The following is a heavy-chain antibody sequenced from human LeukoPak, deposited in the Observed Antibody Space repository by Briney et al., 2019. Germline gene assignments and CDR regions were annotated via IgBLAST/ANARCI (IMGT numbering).Heavy chain of an antibody. V-gene: IGHV3-23*01. D-gene: IGHD3-10*01. J-gene: IGHJ3*02. CDR1: GFTFSSYA. CDR2: ISGSGGST. CDR3: ANSKRDVWFGELSAFDI. Sequence: GGSLRLSCAASGFTFSSYAMSWVRQAPGKGLEWVSAISGSGGSTYYADSVKGRFTISRDSSKNTLYLQMNSLRAEDTAVYYCANSKRDVWFGELSAFDIWGQGTMVTVSS.